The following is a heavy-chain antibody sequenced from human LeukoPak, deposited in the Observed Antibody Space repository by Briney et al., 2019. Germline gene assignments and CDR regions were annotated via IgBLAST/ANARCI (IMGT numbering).Heavy chain of an antibody. CDR3: VRDALVDFWSGYELDY. Sequence: GASVKASCKASGYTFTSYAITWVRQAPGQGLECMGWITTYNGNTNYAQKFQGRVTMTRDTSTSTAYMELRSLRSDDTAVYYCVRDALVDFWSGYELDYWGQGTLVTVSS. J-gene: IGHJ4*02. CDR1: GYTFTSYA. CDR2: ITTYNGNT. D-gene: IGHD3-3*01. V-gene: IGHV1-18*01.